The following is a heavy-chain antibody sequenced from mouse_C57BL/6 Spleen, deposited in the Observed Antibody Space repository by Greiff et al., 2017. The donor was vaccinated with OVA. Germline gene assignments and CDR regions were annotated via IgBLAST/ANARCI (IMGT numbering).Heavy chain of an antibody. CDR2: IDPSDSYT. CDR3: AREGSSGYGGY. V-gene: IGHV1-69*01. J-gene: IGHJ2*01. Sequence: VQLQQPGAELVMPGASVKLSCKASGYTFTSYWMHWVKQRPGQGLEWIGEIDPSDSYTNYNQKFKGKSTLTVDKSSSTAYMQLSSLTSEDSAVYYCAREGSSGYGGYWGQGTTLTVSS. D-gene: IGHD3-2*02. CDR1: GYTFTSYW.